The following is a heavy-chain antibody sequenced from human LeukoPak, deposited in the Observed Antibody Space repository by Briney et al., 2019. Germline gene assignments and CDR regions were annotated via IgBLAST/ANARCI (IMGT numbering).Heavy chain of an antibody. CDR2: LSGNGGNI. V-gene: IGHV3-20*04. CDR3: ARDQRGIAVVMTPDAFDI. CDR1: GFTFDDHG. Sequence: GGSLRLTCAASGFTFDDHGMNWVRQVPGKGLEWVSGLSGNGGNIGYADSVKGRFTISRDNAKNSLYLQMNSLRAEDTAVYYCARDQRGIAVVMTPDAFDIWGQGTMVTVSS. J-gene: IGHJ3*02. D-gene: IGHD6-19*01.